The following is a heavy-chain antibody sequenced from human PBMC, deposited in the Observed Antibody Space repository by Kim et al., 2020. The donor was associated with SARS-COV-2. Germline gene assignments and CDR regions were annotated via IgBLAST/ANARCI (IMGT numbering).Heavy chain of an antibody. D-gene: IGHD3-9*01. Sequence: ASVKVSCKASGYTFTSYAMHWVRQAPGQRLEWMGWINAGNGNTKYSQKFQGRVTITRDTSASTAYMELSSLRSEDTAVYYCARDSKVLRYFDWRYKNWFDPWGQGTLVTVSS. CDR2: INAGNGNT. V-gene: IGHV1-3*01. CDR1: GYTFTSYA. J-gene: IGHJ5*02. CDR3: ARDSKVLRYFDWRYKNWFDP.